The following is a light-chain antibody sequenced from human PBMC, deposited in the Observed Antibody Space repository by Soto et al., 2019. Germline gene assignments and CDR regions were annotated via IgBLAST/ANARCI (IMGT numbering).Light chain of an antibody. CDR3: QQRSSLPLS. CDR1: QSVSNL. J-gene: IGKJ4*01. CDR2: DAS. Sequence: IVLTQSPATLSLSPGERAPLSCWAIQSVSNLLAWYQQRPGQAPRLLIYDASNRATGIPARFSGRGSGTDFTRTSSSRESVDVAVYYCQQRSSLPLSFRGGTKVEFK. V-gene: IGKV3-11*01.